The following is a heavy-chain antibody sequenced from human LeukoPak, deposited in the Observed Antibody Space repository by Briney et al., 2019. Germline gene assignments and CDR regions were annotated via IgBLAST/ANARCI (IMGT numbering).Heavy chain of an antibody. CDR3: ARGGVPAATPYYYYGMDV. J-gene: IGHJ6*04. D-gene: IGHD2-2*01. CDR1: GGTFSSYA. CDR2: IIPIFGTA. Sequence: GASVKVSRKASGGTFSSYAISWVRQAPGQGLEWMGGIIPIFGTANYAQKFQGRVTITADESTSTAYMEPSSLRSEDTAVYYCARGGVPAATPYYYYGMDVWGKGTTVTVSS. V-gene: IGHV1-69*13.